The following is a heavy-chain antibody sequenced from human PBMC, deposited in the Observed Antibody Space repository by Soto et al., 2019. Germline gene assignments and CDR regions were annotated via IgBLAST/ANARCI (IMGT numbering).Heavy chain of an antibody. CDR3: ATDSNYDVSNSF. CDR1: GGTLNNYA. D-gene: IGHD3-3*01. V-gene: IGHV1-69*13. Sequence: SVKVSCKASGGTLNNYAVNWVRQAPGQGLEWMGGILPVSAPPDYAQKFQGRVSITADHSTSTVYMELSRLKSDDTAVYFCATDSNYDVSNSFWGQGTLVTVSS. J-gene: IGHJ4*02. CDR2: ILPVSAPP.